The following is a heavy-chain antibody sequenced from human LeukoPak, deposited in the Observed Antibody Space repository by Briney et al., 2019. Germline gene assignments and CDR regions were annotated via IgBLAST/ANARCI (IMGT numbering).Heavy chain of an antibody. V-gene: IGHV3-23*01. CDR3: AKQGFAYYDILTGSDY. CDR2: ISGSGGST. CDR1: GFTFSSYA. J-gene: IGHJ4*02. D-gene: IGHD3-9*01. Sequence: GGSLRLSCAASGFTFSSYAMSWVRQAPGKGLEWVSAISGSGGSTYYADSVKGRFTISRDNSKNTLYLQMNSLRAEDTAVYYCAKQGFAYYDILTGSDYWGQGTLVTVSS.